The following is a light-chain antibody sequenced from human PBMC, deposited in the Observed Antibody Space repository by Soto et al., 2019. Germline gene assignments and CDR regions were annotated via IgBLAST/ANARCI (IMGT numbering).Light chain of an antibody. J-gene: IGLJ1*01. V-gene: IGLV2-8*01. CDR1: SSDVGGYNY. Sequence: QSVLTQPPSASGSPGQSVTISCTGTSSDVGGYNYVSWYQQHPGKAPKLMIYEVSKRPSGVADRFSGSKSGNTASLTVSGLQAEDEADYYCSSYAGSKGVFGTGTKLTVL. CDR3: SSYAGSKGV. CDR2: EVS.